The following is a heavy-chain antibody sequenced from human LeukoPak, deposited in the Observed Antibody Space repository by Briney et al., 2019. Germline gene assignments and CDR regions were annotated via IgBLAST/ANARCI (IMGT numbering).Heavy chain of an antibody. J-gene: IGHJ4*02. D-gene: IGHD4-17*01. CDR2: ISYDGSNK. CDR1: GFTFSSHA. Sequence: PGGSLRLSCAASGFTFSSHAMHWVCQAPGKGLEWVAVISYDGSNKYYADSVKGRFTISRDNSKNTLYLQMNSLRAEDTAVYYCARGRDYDAYFDYWGQGTLVTVSS. V-gene: IGHV3-30*04. CDR3: ARGRDYDAYFDY.